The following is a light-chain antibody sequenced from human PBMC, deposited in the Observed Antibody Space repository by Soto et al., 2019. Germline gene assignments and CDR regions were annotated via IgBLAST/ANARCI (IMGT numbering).Light chain of an antibody. J-gene: IGKJ1*01. CDR3: QHYGRSPWT. V-gene: IGKV3-20*01. CDR1: QSVSGNY. CDR2: AVS. Sequence: EVVLTQSPGTLSLSPGERATLSCWASQSVSGNYLAWHQQKPGQAPRLLIYAVSRRATGIPDRFSSSGSGTDFTLTISRLEPEDFAVYYCQHYGRSPWTFGQGTKVEIK.